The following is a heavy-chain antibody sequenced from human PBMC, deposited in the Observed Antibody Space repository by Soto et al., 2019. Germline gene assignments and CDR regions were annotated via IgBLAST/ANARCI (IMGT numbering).Heavy chain of an antibody. D-gene: IGHD3-16*01. J-gene: IGHJ4*02. V-gene: IGHV1-46*01. CDR3: AIGGSNYFDY. CDR1: GYTFTSYY. Sequence: VASVRVSCNASGYTFTSYYMHWVRQAPGQGLEWMGIINPSVGSTSYAQKFQGRVTMTRDTSTCTVYMELSSLRSEDTAVYYCAIGGSNYFDYWGQGTLVTVSS. CDR2: INPSVGST.